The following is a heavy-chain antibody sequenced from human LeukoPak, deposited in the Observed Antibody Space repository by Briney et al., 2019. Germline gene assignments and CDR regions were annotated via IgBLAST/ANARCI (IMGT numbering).Heavy chain of an antibody. J-gene: IGHJ4*02. D-gene: IGHD6-13*01. Sequence: GASLRLSCAASGFAFSSHAMSWVRQAPGKGLEWVSVIYSGGSTYYADSVKGRFTISRDNSKNTLYLQMNSLRAEDTAVYYCARFGSSWDLDYWGQGTLVTVSS. CDR3: ARFGSSWDLDY. V-gene: IGHV3-66*02. CDR2: IYSGGST. CDR1: GFAFSSHA.